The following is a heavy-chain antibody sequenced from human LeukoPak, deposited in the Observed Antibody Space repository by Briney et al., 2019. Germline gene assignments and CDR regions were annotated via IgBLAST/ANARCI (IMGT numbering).Heavy chain of an antibody. CDR1: GYTFTSYA. V-gene: IGHV7-4-1*02. J-gene: IGHJ4*02. CDR3: ARGGRAMVPYFGQPVPAAYDY. Sequence: ASVKVSCKASGYTFTSYAMDWVRQAPGQGLEWMGWINTNTGNPTYAQGFTGRFVFSLDTSVSTAYLQISSLKAEDTAVYYCARGGRAMVPYFGQPVPAAYDYWGQGTLVTVSS. D-gene: IGHD6-6*01. CDR2: INTNTGNP.